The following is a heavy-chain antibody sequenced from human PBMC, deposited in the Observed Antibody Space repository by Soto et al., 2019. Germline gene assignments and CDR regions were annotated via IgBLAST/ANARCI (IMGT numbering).Heavy chain of an antibody. Sequence: GASVKVSCKASGGTFSSYAISWVRQAPGQGLEWMGGIIPISDTTNYAQKFQGRVTMTRNTSISTAYMELSSLRSEDTAVYYCARGGLIYGDYKNWGQGTLVTVSS. CDR1: GGTFSSYA. CDR3: ARGGLIYGDYKN. J-gene: IGHJ4*02. CDR2: IIPISDTT. D-gene: IGHD4-17*01. V-gene: IGHV1-69*05.